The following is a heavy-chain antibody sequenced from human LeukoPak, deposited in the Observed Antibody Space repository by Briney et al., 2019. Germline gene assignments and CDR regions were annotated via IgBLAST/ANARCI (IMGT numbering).Heavy chain of an antibody. CDR3: AKDQRPYDIFEVGNWFDP. Sequence: GGSLRLSCAASGFTFSSYEMNWVRQAPGKGLEWVSYISSSGSTIYYADSVKGRFTISRDNAKNSLYLQMNSLRAEDTAVYYCAKDQRPYDIFEVGNWFDPWGQGTLVTVSS. V-gene: IGHV3-48*03. CDR2: ISSSGSTI. CDR1: GFTFSSYE. J-gene: IGHJ5*02. D-gene: IGHD3-9*01.